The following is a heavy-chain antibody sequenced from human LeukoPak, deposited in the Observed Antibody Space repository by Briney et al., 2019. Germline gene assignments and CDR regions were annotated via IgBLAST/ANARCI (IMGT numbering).Heavy chain of an antibody. D-gene: IGHD3-22*01. CDR3: ARARYYDSSGYFVRYFDL. V-gene: IGHV4-59*01. CDR1: GGSISSYY. CDR2: IYYSGST. J-gene: IGHJ2*01. Sequence: SSETLSLTCTVSGGSISSYYWSWIRQPPGKGLEWLGYIYYSGSTNYNPSLKSRVTISVDTSKNQFSLKLSSVTAADTAVYYCARARYYDSSGYFVRYFDLWGRGTLVTVSS.